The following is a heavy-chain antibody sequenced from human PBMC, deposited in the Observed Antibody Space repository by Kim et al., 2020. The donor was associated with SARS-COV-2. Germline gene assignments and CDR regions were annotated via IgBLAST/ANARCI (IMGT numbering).Heavy chain of an antibody. V-gene: IGHV4-59*01. Sequence: TYNPSLKSRVTIAVDTSKNQCSLKLGSVTAADTAVYYCASSGDYYYGMDVWGQGTTVTVSS. D-gene: IGHD3-10*01. CDR3: ASSGDYYYGMDV. J-gene: IGHJ6*02.